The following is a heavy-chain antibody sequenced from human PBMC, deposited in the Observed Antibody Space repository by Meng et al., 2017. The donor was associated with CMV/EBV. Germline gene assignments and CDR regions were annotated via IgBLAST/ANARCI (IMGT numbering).Heavy chain of an antibody. D-gene: IGHD3-22*01. J-gene: IGHJ4*02. CDR3: ARDYSPRITMIVVAHLGY. CDR1: GYTFPSSG. Sequence: ASVKVSCKASGYTFPSSGISWVRQAPGQGLEWMGWISAYHGNTNYAQKLQGRVTMTTDTSTSTAYMELRSLRSDDTAVYYCARDYSPRITMIVVAHLGYWGQGTLVTVSS. V-gene: IGHV1-18*01. CDR2: ISAYHGNT.